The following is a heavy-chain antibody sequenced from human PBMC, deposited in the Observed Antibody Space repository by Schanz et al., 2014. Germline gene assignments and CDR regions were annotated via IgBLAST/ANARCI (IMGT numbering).Heavy chain of an antibody. J-gene: IGHJ3*02. CDR2: ISAYNGHT. CDR3: VTEKRMESGAWAKAFDI. D-gene: IGHD2-8*02. CDR1: GYTFTSYG. V-gene: IGHV1-18*01. Sequence: QGQLVQSGAEVKKPGASVKVSCKASGYTFTSYGITWVRQAPGQGLEWMGWISAYNGHTTYAQKFQDRFTMTRDTSTATVYMKLSSLRSDDTAMYYCVTEKRMESGAWAKAFDIWGQGTWVTVSS.